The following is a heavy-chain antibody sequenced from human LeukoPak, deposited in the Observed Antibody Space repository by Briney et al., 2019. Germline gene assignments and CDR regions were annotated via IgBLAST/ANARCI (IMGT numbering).Heavy chain of an antibody. Sequence: GGSLRLSCAASGFTFSNYWMHWIRQVPGKGLVWVSHIKYDGSATNYADSVKGRFTISRDNAKNTLYLQMNSLRAEDTAVYYCARENYHGLDVWGQGTTVTVSS. V-gene: IGHV3-74*01. CDR1: GFTFSNYW. CDR2: IKYDGSAT. CDR3: ARENYHGLDV. J-gene: IGHJ6*02.